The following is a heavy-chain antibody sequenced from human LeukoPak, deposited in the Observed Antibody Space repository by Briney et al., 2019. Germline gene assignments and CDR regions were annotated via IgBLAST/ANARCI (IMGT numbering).Heavy chain of an antibody. Sequence: GPSVKVSCKASGGTFSSYAISWVRQAPGQGLEWMGGIIPILGTANYAQKFQGRVTITTDESTSTAYMELSSLRSEDTAVYYCARGSSVVAATPGYYYYMDVWGKGTTVTVSS. CDR2: IIPILGTA. CDR1: GGTFSSYA. CDR3: ARGSSVVAATPGYYYYMDV. J-gene: IGHJ6*03. V-gene: IGHV1-69*05. D-gene: IGHD2-15*01.